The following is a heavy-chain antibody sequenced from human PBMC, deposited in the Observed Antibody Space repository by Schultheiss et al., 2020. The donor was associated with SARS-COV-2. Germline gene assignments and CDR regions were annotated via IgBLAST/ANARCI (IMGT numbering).Heavy chain of an antibody. D-gene: IGHD6-19*01. CDR1: GYTFTGYY. Sequence: ASVKVSCKASGYTFTGYYMHWVRQAPGQGLEWMGWINPNSGGTNYAQKFQGRVTMTRDTSISTAYMELSRLRSDDTAVYYCARANGYCSGWSPEGKGMDVWGQGTTVTVSS. CDR2: INPNSGGT. V-gene: IGHV1-2*02. J-gene: IGHJ6*02. CDR3: ARANGYCSGWSPEGKGMDV.